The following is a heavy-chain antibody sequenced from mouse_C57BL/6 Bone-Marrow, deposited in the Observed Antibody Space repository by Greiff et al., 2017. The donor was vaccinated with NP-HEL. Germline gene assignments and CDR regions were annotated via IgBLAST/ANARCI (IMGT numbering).Heavy chain of an antibody. J-gene: IGHJ2*01. D-gene: IGHD2-4*01. CDR3: ARVDDYDFFDY. CDR1: GYTFTDYY. Sequence: EVQLQQSGPELVKPGASVKISCKASGYTFTDYYMNWVKQSHGKSLEWIGDINPNNGGTSYNQKFKGKATLTVDKSSSTAYMELRSLTSEDSAVYYCARVDDYDFFDYWGQGTTLTVSS. V-gene: IGHV1-26*01. CDR2: INPNNGGT.